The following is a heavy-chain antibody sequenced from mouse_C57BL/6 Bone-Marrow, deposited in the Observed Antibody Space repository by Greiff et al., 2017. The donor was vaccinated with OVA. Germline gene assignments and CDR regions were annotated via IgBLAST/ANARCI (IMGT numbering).Heavy chain of an antibody. CDR2: NYPRSGNT. CDR1: GYTFTSYG. V-gene: IGHV1-81*01. CDR3: ARKNSFGLLRRGMDY. J-gene: IGHJ4*01. D-gene: IGHD1-2*01. Sequence: VQLQQSGAELARPGASVKLSCKASGYTFTSYGISWVKQRTGQGLEWIGENYPRSGNTYYNEKFKGKATLTADKSSSTAYMELRSLTSEDSAVYFCARKNSFGLLRRGMDYWGQGTSVTVSS.